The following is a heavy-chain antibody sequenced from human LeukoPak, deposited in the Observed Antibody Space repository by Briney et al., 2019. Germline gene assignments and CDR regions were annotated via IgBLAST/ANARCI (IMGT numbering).Heavy chain of an antibody. CDR3: ARALGSIVDF. V-gene: IGHV3-74*01. CDR1: GVTFSNDW. D-gene: IGHD6-6*01. Sequence: AGSLRLSCAASGVTFSNDWRNWVRQPPGKGLVWTSRINSDGSSTTYADSVKGRFTISRDNAKNTLYLQMSSLRAEDTGVYYCARALGSIVDFWGQGTVVTVSS. J-gene: IGHJ4*02. CDR2: INSDGSST.